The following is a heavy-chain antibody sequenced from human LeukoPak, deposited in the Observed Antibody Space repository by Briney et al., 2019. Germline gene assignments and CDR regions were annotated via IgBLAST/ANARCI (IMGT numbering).Heavy chain of an antibody. CDR3: ARDTGIVGATDY. V-gene: IGHV3-48*03. CDR1: GFXFSSYE. D-gene: IGHD1-26*01. Sequence: GGSLRLSCAASGFXFSSYEINWVRQAPGKGREWVSYISSSGSTIYYADSVKGRFTISRDNAKNSLYLQMNSLRAEDTAVYYCARDTGIVGATDYWGQGTLVTVSS. J-gene: IGHJ4*02. CDR2: ISSSGSTI.